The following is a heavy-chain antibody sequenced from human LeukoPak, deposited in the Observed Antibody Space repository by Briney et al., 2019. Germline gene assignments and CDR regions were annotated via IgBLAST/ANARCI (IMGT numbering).Heavy chain of an antibody. J-gene: IGHJ5*02. CDR1: GLTFSNYA. Sequence: GGSLRLSCAASGLTFSNYAMTWVRQAQGNAQEWVSGISAGSGSTYYADSVKGRFTISRDNSKNTLYLQMNSLRAEDTAVYYCAKGPLLERPLRFDPWGQGTLVTVSS. V-gene: IGHV3-23*01. D-gene: IGHD1-1*01. CDR3: AKGPLLERPLRFDP. CDR2: ISAGSGST.